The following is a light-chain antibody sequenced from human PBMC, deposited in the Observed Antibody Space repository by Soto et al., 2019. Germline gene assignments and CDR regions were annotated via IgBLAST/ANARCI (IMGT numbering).Light chain of an antibody. CDR3: QQLNSYPIT. V-gene: IGKV1-9*01. CDR1: QGISSY. CDR2: AAS. J-gene: IGKJ5*01. Sequence: DIQLTQSPSFLSASVGDRVTITCRASQGISSYLAWYQQKPGKAPKLLIYAASPLQSGVPSRFSGSGSGTEFTLKISSLQPEDFATYYCQQLNSYPITFGHGTRREI.